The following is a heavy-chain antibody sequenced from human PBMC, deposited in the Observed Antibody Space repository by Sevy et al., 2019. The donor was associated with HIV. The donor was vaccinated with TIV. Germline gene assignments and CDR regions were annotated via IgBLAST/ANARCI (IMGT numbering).Heavy chain of an antibody. J-gene: IGHJ4*02. Sequence: SGPTLVNPTQTLTLTRTFSGFSLSTSGVGVGWIRQPPGKALEWLALIYWNDDKRYSPSLKSRLTITKDTSKNQVVLTMTNMDPVDTATYYCAHTDYDILTGYYRYFDYWGQGTLVTVSS. CDR1: GFSLSTSGVG. D-gene: IGHD3-9*01. CDR2: IYWNDDK. V-gene: IGHV2-5*01. CDR3: AHTDYDILTGYYRYFDY.